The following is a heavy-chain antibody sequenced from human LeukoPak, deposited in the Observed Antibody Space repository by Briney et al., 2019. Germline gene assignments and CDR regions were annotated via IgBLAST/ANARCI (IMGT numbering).Heavy chain of an antibody. J-gene: IGHJ3*02. Sequence: PGGSLRPSCAASGFTVSSNYMSWVRQAPGKGLEWVAVISYDGSNKYYADSVKGRFTISRDNSKNTLYLQMNSLRAEDTAVYYCARGGAEGGDAFDIWGQGTMVTVSS. D-gene: IGHD3-10*01. CDR2: ISYDGSNK. CDR3: ARGGAEGGDAFDI. CDR1: GFTVSSNY. V-gene: IGHV3-30-3*01.